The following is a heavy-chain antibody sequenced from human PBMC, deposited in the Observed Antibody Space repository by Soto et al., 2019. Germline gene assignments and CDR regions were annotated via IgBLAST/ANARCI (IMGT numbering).Heavy chain of an antibody. Sequence: PGGSLRLSCAGSGCTFSDYYMSWIRQAKGKGLEWVSYISSSGSTIYYADSVKGRFTISRDNAKNSLYLQMNSLRAEDTAVYYCARVFMVRGVITYYFDYWGQGTLVTVSS. CDR3: ARVFMVRGVITYYFDY. CDR1: GCTFSDYY. V-gene: IGHV3-11*01. J-gene: IGHJ4*02. CDR2: ISSSGSTI. D-gene: IGHD3-10*01.